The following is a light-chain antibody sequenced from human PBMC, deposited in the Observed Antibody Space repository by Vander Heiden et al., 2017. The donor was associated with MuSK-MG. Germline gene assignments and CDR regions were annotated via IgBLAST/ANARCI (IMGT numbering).Light chain of an antibody. Sequence: QSALTQPASVSGSPGQSTTISCTGTSSAVGGYNYVSWYQQHPGKAPKLMIYDVSNRPSGVSNRFSGSKSGNTASLTISGLQAEDEADYYCSSYTSSSTLNVVFGGGTKLTVL. V-gene: IGLV2-14*01. J-gene: IGLJ2*01. CDR1: SSAVGGYNY. CDR2: DVS. CDR3: SSYTSSSTLNVV.